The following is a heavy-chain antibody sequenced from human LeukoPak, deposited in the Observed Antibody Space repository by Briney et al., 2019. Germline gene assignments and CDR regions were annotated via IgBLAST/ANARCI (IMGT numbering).Heavy chain of an antibody. V-gene: IGHV1-18*01. CDR2: ISAYNGNT. J-gene: IGHJ4*02. CDR3: ARDLALSEEAGH. Sequence: GASVKVSCKASGYTFTSYGISWVRQAPGQGLEWMGWISAYNGNTNYAQKLPGRVTMTTDTSTSTAYMELRSLTPDGTAVYYCARDLALSEEAGHWGQGTPVTVSS. CDR1: GYTFTSYG.